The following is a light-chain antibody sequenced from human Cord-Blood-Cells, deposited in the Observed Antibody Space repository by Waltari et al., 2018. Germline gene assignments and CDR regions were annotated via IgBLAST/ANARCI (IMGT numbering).Light chain of an antibody. J-gene: IGLJ2*01. V-gene: IGLV1-47*01. CDR3: AAWDDSLSGPV. CDR1: SSNTGSNY. Sequence: QSVLTQPPSASGTPGQRVTISCSGSSSNTGSNYLSWYQQLPGTAPKLLIYRNNQRPSGVPDRFSGSKSGTSASLAISGLRSEDEADYYCAAWDDSLSGPVFGGGTKLTVL. CDR2: RNN.